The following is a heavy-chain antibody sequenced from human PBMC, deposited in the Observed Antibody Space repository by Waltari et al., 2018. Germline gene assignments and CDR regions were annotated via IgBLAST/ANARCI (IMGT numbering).Heavy chain of an antibody. V-gene: IGHV3-23*01. Sequence: EVQLLESGGGLVQPGGSVRLSCAASGFTFSNLALSWVRQAPGKGREWVSTKSGSSYGSTYYADSVKGRFTISRDNSKNTLYLQMNSLRAEDTAVYYCAIKTYSTGWHYFDSWGQGTRVTVSS. J-gene: IGHJ4*02. CDR2: KSGSSYGST. CDR3: AIKTYSTGWHYFDS. D-gene: IGHD6-19*01. CDR1: GFTFSNLA.